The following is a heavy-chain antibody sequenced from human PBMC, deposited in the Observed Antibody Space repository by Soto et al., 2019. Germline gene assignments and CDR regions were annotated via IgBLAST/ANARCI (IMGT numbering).Heavy chain of an antibody. CDR2: INAGNGNT. CDR1: GYTFTSYS. J-gene: IGHJ4*02. CDR3: ARSIVVVTALDY. D-gene: IGHD2-21*02. V-gene: IGHV1-3*01. Sequence: ASVKVSCKASGYTFTSYSMHWVRQAPGQRLEWMGWINAGNGNTKYSQKFQGRVTITRDTSASTAYMELSSLRSEDTAVYYCARSIVVVTALDYWGQGTLVTSPQ.